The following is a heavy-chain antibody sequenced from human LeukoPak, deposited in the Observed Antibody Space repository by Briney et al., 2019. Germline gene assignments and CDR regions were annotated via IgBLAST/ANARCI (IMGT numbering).Heavy chain of an antibody. Sequence: GGSLRLSCAASGFTFNYAWMTWVRQAPGKGLEWVGRIKSKTDGGSADYAAPVKGRFTISRDDSKNTLYLQMNSLKTEDTAVYYCTTQGTSGTGRVDYWGQGTLVTVSS. CDR1: GFTFNYAW. D-gene: IGHD1/OR15-1a*01. CDR3: TTQGTSGTGRVDY. CDR2: IKSKTDGGSA. V-gene: IGHV3-15*01. J-gene: IGHJ4*02.